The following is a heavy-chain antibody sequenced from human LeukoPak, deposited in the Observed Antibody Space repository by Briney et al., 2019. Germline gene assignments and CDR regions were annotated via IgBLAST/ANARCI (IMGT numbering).Heavy chain of an antibody. CDR2: ISSSGVYI. D-gene: IGHD5-18*01. CDR1: GFTFSRYS. V-gene: IGHV3-21*01. J-gene: IGHJ4*02. CDR3: ARDRRLQLWSPAGFDY. Sequence: GGSLRLSCAASGFTFSRYSMNWVRQAPGKGLEWVSSISSSGVYIYYADSVKGRFTISRDNAKNSLYLQMNSLRADDTAVYYCARDRRLQLWSPAGFDYWGQGTLVTVSS.